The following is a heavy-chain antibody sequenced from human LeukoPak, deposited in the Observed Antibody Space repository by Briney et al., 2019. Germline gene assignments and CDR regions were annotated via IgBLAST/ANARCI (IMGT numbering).Heavy chain of an antibody. CDR1: GFTFSSYA. J-gene: IGHJ3*02. CDR2: ISGSGGTT. V-gene: IGHV3-23*01. D-gene: IGHD3-3*01. CDR3: AKVEWPDAFSI. Sequence: PGGSLRLSCEASGFTFSSYAMSWVRQAPGKGLEWVSGISGSGGTTYYADSVEGRFTISRDNSKNTLYLQMNSLRAEDTAIYYCAKVEWPDAFSIWGQGTMVTVSS.